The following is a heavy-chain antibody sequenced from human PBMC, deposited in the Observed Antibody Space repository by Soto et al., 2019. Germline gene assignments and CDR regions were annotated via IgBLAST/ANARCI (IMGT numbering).Heavy chain of an antibody. CDR1: GYTFTSYG. Sequence: ASVKVSCKASGYTFTSYGISWVRQAPGQGLEWMGWISAYNGNTNYAQKLQGRVTMTTDTSTSTAYMELRSLRSDDTAVYYCARESRPDCSGGSCYISWGQGTLVTVSS. D-gene: IGHD2-15*01. CDR3: ARESRPDCSGGSCYIS. J-gene: IGHJ4*02. V-gene: IGHV1-18*01. CDR2: ISAYNGNT.